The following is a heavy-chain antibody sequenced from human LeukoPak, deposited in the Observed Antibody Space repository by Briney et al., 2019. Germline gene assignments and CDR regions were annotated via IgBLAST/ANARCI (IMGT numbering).Heavy chain of an antibody. Sequence: GASVKVSCKASGYTFTGYYMHWVRQAPGQGLEWMGRINPNSGGTNYAQKFQGRVTMTRDTSISTAYMELSRLRSDDTAVYYCASSLMVYGHDAFDIWGQGTMVTVSS. CDR1: GYTFTGYY. CDR2: INPNSGGT. D-gene: IGHD2-8*01. J-gene: IGHJ3*02. V-gene: IGHV1-2*06. CDR3: ASSLMVYGHDAFDI.